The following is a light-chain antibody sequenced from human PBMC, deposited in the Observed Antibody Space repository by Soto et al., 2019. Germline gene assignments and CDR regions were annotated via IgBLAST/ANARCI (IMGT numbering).Light chain of an antibody. CDR3: SSYTSSSTLYV. J-gene: IGLJ1*01. CDR2: EVN. V-gene: IGLV2-14*01. Sequence: QSVLTQPASVSGSPRQSITISCTGASSDVGGYTYVSWYQQHPGKAPKLMIYEVNNRPSGVSNRFSGSKSGNTASLTISGLQAEDEADYYCSSYTSSSTLYVLGTGTKVTVL. CDR1: SSDVGGYTY.